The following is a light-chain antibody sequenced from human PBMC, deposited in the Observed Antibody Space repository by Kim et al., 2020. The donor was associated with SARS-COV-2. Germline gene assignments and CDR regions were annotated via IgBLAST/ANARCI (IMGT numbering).Light chain of an antibody. CDR1: SSNIGAGYD. J-gene: IGLJ3*02. CDR2: GNS. CDR3: QAFDSSLSGSGV. V-gene: IGLV1-40*01. Sequence: VTISCTGSSSNIGAGYDVHWYQQLPGTAPKLLIYGNSNRPSGVPDRFSGSKSGTSASLAITGLQAEDEADYYSQAFDSSLSGSGVFGGGTQLTVL.